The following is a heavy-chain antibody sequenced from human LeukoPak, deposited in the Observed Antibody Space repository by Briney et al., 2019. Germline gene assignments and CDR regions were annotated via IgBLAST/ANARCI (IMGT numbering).Heavy chain of an antibody. CDR2: VSAYNGHT. Sequence: ASVKLSCTASAYTFTSYGISWVRQAPGQGLEWMGWVSAYNGHTNYAQKFQGRVTMTTDTSTSTASMELRSLRSDDTAVYYCARLIPQKWELPGKWFDSGGQGTLVTSP. CDR3: ARLIPQKWELPGKWFDS. J-gene: IGHJ5*01. V-gene: IGHV1-18*01. D-gene: IGHD1-26*01. CDR1: AYTFTSYG.